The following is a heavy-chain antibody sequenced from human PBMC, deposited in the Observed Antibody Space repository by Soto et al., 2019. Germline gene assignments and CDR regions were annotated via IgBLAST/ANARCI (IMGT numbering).Heavy chain of an antibody. CDR3: ATLYCSGGSCYSDIDY. CDR1: GGTFSSYA. J-gene: IGHJ4*02. CDR2: IIPIFGTA. Sequence: SVKVSCKASGGTFSSYAISWVRQAPGQGLEWMGGIIPIFGTANYAQKFQGRVTITRDTSASTAYMELSSLRSEDTAVYYCATLYCSGGSCYSDIDYWGQGTLVTVSS. V-gene: IGHV1-69*05. D-gene: IGHD2-15*01.